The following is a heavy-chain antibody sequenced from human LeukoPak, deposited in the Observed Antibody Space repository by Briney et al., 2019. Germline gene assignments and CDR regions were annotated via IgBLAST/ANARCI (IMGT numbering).Heavy chain of an antibody. CDR3: AKDRGRASAGTNFDY. J-gene: IGHJ4*02. CDR1: GFTFSSYA. Sequence: GGSLRPSCAASGFTFSSYALSWVRQAPGKGLEWVSAIRGSGGSTYYADSVKGRFTISRDNSKNTLYLQMNSLRAEDTAVYYCAKDRGRASAGTNFDYWGQRTLVTVSS. V-gene: IGHV3-23*01. CDR2: IRGSGGST. D-gene: IGHD6-13*01.